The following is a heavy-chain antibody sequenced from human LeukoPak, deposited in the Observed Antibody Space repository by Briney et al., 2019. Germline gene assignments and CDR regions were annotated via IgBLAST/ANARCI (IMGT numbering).Heavy chain of an antibody. Sequence: ASVKVSCKASGYSFTNYAMNWVRQAPGQGLEWMGWIHPSTGNPTYAQGFTGRFVFSLGTSVSTAYLQISSLKAEDTAVYYCAREDYGDYGNCFDPWGQGTLVTVSS. V-gene: IGHV7-4-1*02. CDR3: AREDYGDYGNCFDP. CDR1: GYSFTNYA. J-gene: IGHJ5*02. CDR2: IHPSTGNP. D-gene: IGHD4-17*01.